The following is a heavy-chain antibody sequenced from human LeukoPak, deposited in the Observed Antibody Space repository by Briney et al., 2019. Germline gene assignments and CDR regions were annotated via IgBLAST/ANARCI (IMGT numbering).Heavy chain of an antibody. CDR3: VKSRYYGAGTYEY. J-gene: IGHJ4*02. D-gene: IGHD3-10*01. CDR2: ISYDGSDK. Sequence: GGSLRLSCAASGFTFGTYGMHWVRQAPGKGLEWVAVISYDGSDKYYGDSVEGRFTISRDNSKNMLDLQMNSLRAEDTAVYYCVKSRYYGAGTYEYWGQGTLVTVAS. CDR1: GFTFGTYG. V-gene: IGHV3-30*18.